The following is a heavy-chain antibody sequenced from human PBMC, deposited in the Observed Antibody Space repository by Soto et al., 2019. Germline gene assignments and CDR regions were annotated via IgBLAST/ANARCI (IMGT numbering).Heavy chain of an antibody. J-gene: IGHJ4*02. CDR2: IYHSGST. V-gene: IGHV4-30-2*01. Sequence: SETLSLTCAVSGGSIISGGYSWSWIRKPPGKGLEWIGYIYHSGSTSYAQKFQSRVTMTRDTSTSTVYMELSSLRSEDTAVYYCARDLRVLPIVVVVAATHEIDYWGQGTLVTVSS. D-gene: IGHD2-15*01. CDR1: GGSIISGGYS. CDR3: ARDLRVLPIVVVVAATHEIDY.